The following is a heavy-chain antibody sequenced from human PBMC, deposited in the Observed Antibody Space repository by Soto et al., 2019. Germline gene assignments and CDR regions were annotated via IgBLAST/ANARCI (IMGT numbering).Heavy chain of an antibody. CDR3: ARHVRGATWAYFDF. Sequence: PSETLSLTCTVSGGSISSYYWSWIRQPPGMGLEWVATIYYSGSTNYNPALQSRVTISIDTSKNQFSLNLSSVTAADTAVYYCARHVRGATWAYFDFWGQGTLVTVS. CDR2: IYYSGST. J-gene: IGHJ4*02. CDR1: GGSISSYY. V-gene: IGHV4-59*08. D-gene: IGHD1-26*01.